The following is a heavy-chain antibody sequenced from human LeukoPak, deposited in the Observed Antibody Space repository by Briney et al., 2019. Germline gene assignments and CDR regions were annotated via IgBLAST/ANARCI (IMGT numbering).Heavy chain of an antibody. CDR2: INHSGST. D-gene: IGHD2-8*01. J-gene: IGHJ4*02. Sequence: PSETLSLTCAVCGGSFSGYYWSWIRQPPGKGLEWSGEINHSGSTNYNPSLKSRVTISVDTSKNQFSLKLSSVTAADTAVYYCARFGPRYCTNGACNDYWGQGTLVTVSS. CDR3: ARFGPRYCTNGACNDY. CDR1: GGSFSGYY. V-gene: IGHV4-34*01.